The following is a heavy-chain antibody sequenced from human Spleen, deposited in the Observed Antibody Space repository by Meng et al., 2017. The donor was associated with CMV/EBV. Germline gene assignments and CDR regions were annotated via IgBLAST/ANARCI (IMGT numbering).Heavy chain of an antibody. Sequence: SYAMTWVRPAPGKGLQWVSGIRGTTSSIFYADSVKGRFTISRDNSKNTLYLQMDSLRAEDTAVYYCAKVAPSYYYHRSGYSEYYFDYWGQGTLVTVSS. D-gene: IGHD3-22*01. CDR3: AKVAPSYYYHRSGYSEYYFDY. CDR1: SYA. CDR2: IRGTTSSI. V-gene: IGHV3-23*01. J-gene: IGHJ4*02.